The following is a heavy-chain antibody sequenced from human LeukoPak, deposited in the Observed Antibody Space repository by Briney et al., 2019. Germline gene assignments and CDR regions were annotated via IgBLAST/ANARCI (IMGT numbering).Heavy chain of an antibody. CDR3: ATVVVTARTPKHFDY. V-gene: IGHV1-24*01. J-gene: IGHJ4*02. D-gene: IGHD2-21*02. CDR1: GYTLTELS. CDR2: FDPEDGET. Sequence: ASVKVSCKVSGYTLTELSMHWVRQAPGKGLEWIGGFDPEDGETIYAQKFQGRVTMTEDTSTDTAYMELSSLRSEDTAVYYCATVVVTARTPKHFDYWGQGTLVTVSS.